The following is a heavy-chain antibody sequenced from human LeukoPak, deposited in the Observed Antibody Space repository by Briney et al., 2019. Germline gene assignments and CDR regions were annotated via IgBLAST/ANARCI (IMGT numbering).Heavy chain of an antibody. D-gene: IGHD3-22*01. CDR1: GFTFSSYA. Sequence: PGGSLRLSCAASGFTFSSYAMSRVRQAPGKGLEWVSAISGSGGSTYYADSVKGRFTISRDNSKNTLYLQMNSLRAEDTAVYYCAKDRRPSSGYLSYFQHWGQGTLVTVSS. V-gene: IGHV3-23*01. CDR3: AKDRRPSSGYLSYFQH. J-gene: IGHJ1*01. CDR2: ISGSGGST.